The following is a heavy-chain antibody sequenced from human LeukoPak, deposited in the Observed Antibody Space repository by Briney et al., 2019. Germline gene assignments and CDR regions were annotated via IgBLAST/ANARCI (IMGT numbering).Heavy chain of an antibody. J-gene: IGHJ5*02. D-gene: IGHD5-18*01. V-gene: IGHV1-2*02. CDR3: ARDLQLWLQGNWFDP. CDR1: GYTFTGYY. CDR2: INPNSGGT. Sequence: ASVKVSCKASGYTFTGYYMHWVRQAPGQGLEWMGWINPNSGGTNYAQKFQGRVTMTRDTSISTAYMEPSRPRSDDTAVYYCARDLQLWLQGNWFDPWGQGTLVTVSS.